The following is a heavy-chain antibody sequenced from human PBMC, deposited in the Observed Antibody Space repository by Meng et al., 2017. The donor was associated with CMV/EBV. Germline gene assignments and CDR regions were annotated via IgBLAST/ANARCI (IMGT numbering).Heavy chain of an antibody. CDR1: GGTFSSYA. D-gene: IGHD5-12*01. V-gene: IGHV1-69*10. Sequence: SVKVSCKASGGTFSSYAISWVRQAPGQGLEWMGGIIPILGIANYAQKFQGRVTITADKSTSTAYMELSSLRSEDTAVYYCAASGIPGYSGPDYYYGMDVWGQGTTVTVSS. J-gene: IGHJ6*02. CDR3: AASGIPGYSGPDYYYGMDV. CDR2: IIPILGIA.